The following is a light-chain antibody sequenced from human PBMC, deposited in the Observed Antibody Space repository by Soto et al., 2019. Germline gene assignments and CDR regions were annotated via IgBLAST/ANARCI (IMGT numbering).Light chain of an antibody. V-gene: IGKV3-15*01. J-gene: IGKJ5*01. Sequence: IVMTKSPATLSVPPGDAPTLPCIASQMISTNLAWYQQKPGQAPRLLIYGASTRAAGVPARFRGSRSGTEFTLTITSLLSEDFAVYYCQQYDNWPPITFGQGTRLEIK. CDR1: QMISTN. CDR3: QQYDNWPPIT. CDR2: GAS.